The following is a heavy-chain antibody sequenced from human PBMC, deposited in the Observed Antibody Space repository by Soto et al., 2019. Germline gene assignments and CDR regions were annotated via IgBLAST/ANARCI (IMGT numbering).Heavy chain of an antibody. Sequence: GGSLRLSCAASGFTVTSYYMSWVRQAPGKGLEWVSLIYTGGNTNYADSVKGRFTISRDNSKNTLYLQMNSLRAEDTAVYYCARDYYYGSGNYYRADYYHYGMDVWGQGPTVTVSS. CDR2: IYTGGNT. D-gene: IGHD3-10*01. CDR1: GFTVTSYY. CDR3: ARDYYYGSGNYYRADYYHYGMDV. V-gene: IGHV3-53*01. J-gene: IGHJ6*02.